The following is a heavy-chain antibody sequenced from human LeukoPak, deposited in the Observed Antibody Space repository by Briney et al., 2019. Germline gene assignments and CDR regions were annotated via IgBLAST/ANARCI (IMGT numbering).Heavy chain of an antibody. CDR3: AKGVVSVATRGGFDY. D-gene: IGHD2-2*01. J-gene: IGHJ4*02. CDR1: GFTFSSYA. V-gene: IGHV3-23*01. CDR2: IRGSGGST. Sequence: GGSLRLSCAASGFTFSSYAMNWVRQAPGKGLEWVSIIRGSGGSTYYADSVKGRFTISRDNSKNTLYLQMNSLRADDTATYYCAKGVVSVATRGGFDYWGQGTLVTVSS.